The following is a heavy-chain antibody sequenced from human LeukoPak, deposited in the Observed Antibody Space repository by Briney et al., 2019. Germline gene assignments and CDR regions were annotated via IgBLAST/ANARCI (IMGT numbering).Heavy chain of an antibody. J-gene: IGHJ4*02. CDR2: IWYDGSNK. D-gene: IGHD6-13*01. V-gene: IGHV3-33*01. CDR3: ARDLGPYEIAAAGN. Sequence: GGSLRLSCAASGFTFSSYGMHWVRQAPGKGLEWVAVIWYDGSNKYYADSVKGRFTISRDNSKNTLYLQMNSLRAEDTAVYYCARDLGPYEIAAAGNWGQGTLVTVSS. CDR1: GFTFSSYG.